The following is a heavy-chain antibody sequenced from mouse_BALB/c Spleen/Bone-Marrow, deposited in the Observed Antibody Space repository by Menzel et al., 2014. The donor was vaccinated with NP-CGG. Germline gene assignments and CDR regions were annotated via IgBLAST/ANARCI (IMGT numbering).Heavy chain of an antibody. D-gene: IGHD2-4*01. V-gene: IGHV5-17*02. CDR2: ISNGSSTI. CDR1: GFTFSSFG. Sequence: EVKLVESGGGLVQPGGSRKLSCAASGFTFSSFGMHWVRQAPEKGLEWVAYISNGSSTIYYADTVKGLFTISRDNPKNTLFLQMTSLRSEDTAMYYCARKGAMITHYDAMDYWGQGTSVTVSS. CDR3: ARKGAMITHYDAMDY. J-gene: IGHJ4*01.